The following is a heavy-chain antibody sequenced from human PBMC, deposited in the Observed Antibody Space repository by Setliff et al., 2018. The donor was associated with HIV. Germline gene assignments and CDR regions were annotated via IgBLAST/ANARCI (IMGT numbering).Heavy chain of an antibody. CDR3: ARDPKHSSSGDLEY. Sequence: NLPEPLSLTCAVYGESFSGYYWSWIRQPPGEGLEWIGEVNHSGSTNYNPSLKSRVTISVDTSKNQFSLKLTSVTAADTAVYYCARDPKHSSSGDLEYWSQGTLVTVSS. CDR1: GESFSGYY. D-gene: IGHD3-22*01. J-gene: IGHJ4*02. V-gene: IGHV4-34*01. CDR2: VNHSGST.